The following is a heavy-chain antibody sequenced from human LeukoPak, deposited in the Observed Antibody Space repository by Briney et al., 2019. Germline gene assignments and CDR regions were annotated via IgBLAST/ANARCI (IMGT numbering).Heavy chain of an antibody. V-gene: IGHV4-39*07. Sequence: PSETLSLTCTVSGGSISSSSYYWGWIRQPPGKGLEWIGSIYFSGSTYYNPSLKSRVTISEDTSKNQFSLKLSSVTAADTAVYYCARISVAGTVSVDYWGQGTLVTVSS. CDR1: GGSISSSSYY. CDR3: ARISVAGTVSVDY. CDR2: IYFSGST. J-gene: IGHJ4*02. D-gene: IGHD6-19*01.